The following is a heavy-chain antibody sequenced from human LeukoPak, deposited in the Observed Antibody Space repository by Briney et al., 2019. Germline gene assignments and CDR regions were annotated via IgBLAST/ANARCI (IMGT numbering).Heavy chain of an antibody. CDR2: ISSSGETI. CDR3: ARNLPVRNDGWPIFDD. V-gene: IGHV3-11*01. J-gene: IGHJ4*02. D-gene: IGHD1-1*01. CDR1: GFTYSDSY. Sequence: EGSLRLSCAASGFTYSDSYTRGISQSPGKGLEWISYISSSGETIYYADSMKGRFTISRDNAKNSLYLHINNLSAEDTAVYYCARNLPVRNDGWPIFDDWGQGTLVTVSS.